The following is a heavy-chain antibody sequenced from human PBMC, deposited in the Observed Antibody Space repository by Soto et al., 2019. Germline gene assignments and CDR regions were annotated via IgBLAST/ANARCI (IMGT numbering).Heavy chain of an antibody. J-gene: IGHJ4*02. CDR1: GFTFSSYA. CDR3: ARGTYGGSSYFDY. D-gene: IGHD2-15*01. CDR2: ISGSGGST. V-gene: IGHV3-23*01. Sequence: GGSLRLSCAASGFTFSSYAMSWVRQAPGKGLEWVSAISGSGGSTYYADSVKGRFTISRDNSKNTLYLRMNSLRAEDTAVYYCARGTYGGSSYFDYWGQGTLVTVSS.